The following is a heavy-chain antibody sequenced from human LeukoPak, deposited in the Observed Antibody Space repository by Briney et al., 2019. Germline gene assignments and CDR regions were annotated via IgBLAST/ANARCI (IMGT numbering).Heavy chain of an antibody. D-gene: IGHD3-10*01. CDR3: ARGGFGENLFE. CDR1: GYTFTGYY. Sequence: GASVKVSCKASGYTFTGYYMHWVRQAPGQGLEWMGWINTNTGNPTYAQGFTGRFVFSLDTSVSTAYLQISSLKAEDTAVYYCARGGFGENLFEWGQGTLVTVSS. J-gene: IGHJ4*02. V-gene: IGHV7-4-1*02. CDR2: INTNTGNP.